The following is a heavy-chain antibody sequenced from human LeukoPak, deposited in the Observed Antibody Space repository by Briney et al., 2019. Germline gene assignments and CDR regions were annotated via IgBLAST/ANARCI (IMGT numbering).Heavy chain of an antibody. D-gene: IGHD7-27*01. Sequence: SETLSLTCTVSGGSISSGGYYWSWIRQHPGKGLEWIGYIYYSGSTYYNPSLKSRVTISVDTSKNQFSLKLSSVTAADTAVYYCARWELGSVGAFDIWGQGTMVTVSS. V-gene: IGHV4-31*03. J-gene: IGHJ3*02. CDR3: ARWELGSVGAFDI. CDR2: IYYSGST. CDR1: GGSISSGGYY.